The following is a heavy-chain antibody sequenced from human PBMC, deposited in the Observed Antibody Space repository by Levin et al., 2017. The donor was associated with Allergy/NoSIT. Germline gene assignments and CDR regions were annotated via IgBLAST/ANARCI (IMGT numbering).Heavy chain of an antibody. D-gene: IGHD2/OR15-2a*01. Sequence: ASVKVSCEAFGYTFTAYDVHWVRQAPGQGLEWMGWINPKNGVTNFAQKFQGRVTMTRDTSISTAYMELSRLRSDDTAVYYCARDLEVHSTTENWFDPWGQGTLVIVSS. J-gene: IGHJ5*02. CDR3: ARDLEVHSTTENWFDP. CDR1: GYTFTAYD. V-gene: IGHV1-2*02. CDR2: INPKNGVT.